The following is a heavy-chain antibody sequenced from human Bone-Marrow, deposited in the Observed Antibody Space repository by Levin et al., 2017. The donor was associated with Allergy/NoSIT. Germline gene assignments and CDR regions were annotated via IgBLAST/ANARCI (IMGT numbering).Heavy chain of an antibody. J-gene: IGHJ4*02. V-gene: IGHV5-51*01. CDR1: GYTFTSYW. CDR2: IHGGDSQK. Sequence: GESLKISCKASGYTFTSYWIAWVRQMPGKGLEWMGLIHGGDSQKRFGRYIEGQINMAVDKSINTAYMQWSSLKASDSAMYYCARYRFGGNERDSWGQGTLVTVSS. CDR3: ARYRFGGNERDS. D-gene: IGHD3-16*01.